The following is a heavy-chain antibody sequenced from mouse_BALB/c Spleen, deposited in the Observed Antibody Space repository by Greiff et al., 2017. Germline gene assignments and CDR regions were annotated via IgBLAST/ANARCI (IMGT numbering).Heavy chain of an antibody. Sequence: EVQLVESGGDLVKPGGSLKLSCAASGFTFSSYGMSWVRQTPDKRLEWVATISSGGSYTYYPDSVKGRFTISRDNAKNTLYLQMSSLKSEDTAMYYCASSTMITTGAMDYWGQGTSVTVSS. D-gene: IGHD2-4*01. CDR3: ASSTMITTGAMDY. CDR2: ISSGGSYT. CDR1: GFTFSSYG. J-gene: IGHJ4*01. V-gene: IGHV5-6*01.